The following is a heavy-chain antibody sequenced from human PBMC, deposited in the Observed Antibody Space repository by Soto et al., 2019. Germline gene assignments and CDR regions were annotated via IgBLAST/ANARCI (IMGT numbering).Heavy chain of an antibody. Sequence: QVQLQESGPGLVKPSQTLSLTCTVSGGSISSGDYYWRWIRQPPGKGLEWIGYIYYSGSTYYNPSLKSRVTISVYTSKNQFSLKLSSVTAADTAVYYCARVVSNYGNYYYGMDVWGQGTTVTVSS. CDR2: IYYSGST. V-gene: IGHV4-30-4*01. CDR1: GGSISSGDYY. CDR3: ARVVSNYGNYYYGMDV. D-gene: IGHD4-4*01. J-gene: IGHJ6*02.